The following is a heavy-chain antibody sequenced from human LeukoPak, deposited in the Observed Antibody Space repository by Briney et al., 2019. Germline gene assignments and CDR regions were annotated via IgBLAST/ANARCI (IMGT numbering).Heavy chain of an antibody. CDR1: GFTFSSFA. V-gene: IGHV3-21*01. CDR2: VSSNSRYI. Sequence: GGSLRLSCAASGFTFSSFALSWVRQAPEQGLEWVSTVSSNSRYIYYADSVKGRLTVSRDNAKNSVYLQMNNLRVEDTAVYYCARDGLGSYDYWGHGTLVTVSS. D-gene: IGHD3-10*01. CDR3: ARDGLGSYDY. J-gene: IGHJ4*01.